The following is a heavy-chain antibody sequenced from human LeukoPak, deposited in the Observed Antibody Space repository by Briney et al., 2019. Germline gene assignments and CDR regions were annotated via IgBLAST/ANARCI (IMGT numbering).Heavy chain of an antibody. J-gene: IGHJ4*02. CDR2: INPNGYT. D-gene: IGHD5-12*01. Sequence: SKTLSLTCAVYGGSFSSYYWTWVRQPPGKGLEWIGEINPNGYTNYNPSLKSRVTISVDTSKNQFSLKLTSVTAADTAVYYCARRYGGYSNFDYWGQGTLVTVSS. CDR3: ARRYGGYSNFDY. CDR1: GGSFSSYY. V-gene: IGHV4-34*01.